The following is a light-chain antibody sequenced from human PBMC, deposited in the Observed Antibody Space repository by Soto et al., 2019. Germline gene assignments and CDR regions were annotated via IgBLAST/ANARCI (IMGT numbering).Light chain of an antibody. CDR3: ASLDTSLSVAM. Sequence: QSVLTQPPSVSAAPGQTVTISCSGSTSNVGTKHVSWYQQFPGTVPKVLIYDNDKRRSGISDRFSGSRSGTSATLAITGLQTRDEADYHCASLDTSLSVAMFGGGTKVTVL. CDR1: TSNVGTKH. J-gene: IGLJ3*02. V-gene: IGLV1-51*01. CDR2: DND.